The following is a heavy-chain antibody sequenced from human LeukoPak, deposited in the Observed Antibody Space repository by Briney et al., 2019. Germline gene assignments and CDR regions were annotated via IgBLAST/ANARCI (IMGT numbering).Heavy chain of an antibody. CDR3: ARGRSGYSYLDAFDI. V-gene: IGHV3-21*01. D-gene: IGHD5-18*01. CDR1: GFTFSSYS. CDR2: ISSSSSYI. Sequence: IPGGSLRLSCAASGFTFSSYSMNWVRQAPGKGLEWVSSISSSSSYIYYADSVKGRFTISRDNAKNSLYLQMNSLRAEDTAVYYSARGRSGYSYLDAFDIWGQGTMVTVSS. J-gene: IGHJ3*02.